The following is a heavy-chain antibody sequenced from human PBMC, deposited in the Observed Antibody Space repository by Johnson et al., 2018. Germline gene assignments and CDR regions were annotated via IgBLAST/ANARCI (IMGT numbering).Heavy chain of an antibody. CDR2: IWYDGSNK. J-gene: IGHJ6*02. Sequence: QVQLVESGGGVVRPGGSLRLSCAASGFTFSSYGMHWVRQAPGKGLEWVAVIWYDGSNKYCADSVKGRFTISRDNSKNTLYLQMNSVRAEDTAVYYWARVPVAATGSWYGMDVWGQGTTVTVSS. CDR1: GFTFSSYG. D-gene: IGHD2-15*01. V-gene: IGHV3-33*01. CDR3: ARVPVAATGSWYGMDV.